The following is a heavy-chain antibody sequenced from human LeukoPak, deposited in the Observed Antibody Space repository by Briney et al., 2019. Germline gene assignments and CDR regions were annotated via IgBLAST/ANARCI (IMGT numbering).Heavy chain of an antibody. J-gene: IGHJ6*03. CDR3: ARAGPRDYYMDV. CDR2: IIPIFGTA. V-gene: IGHV1-69*05. CDR1: GGTFSSYA. Sequence: SVKVSCKASGGTFSSYAISWVRQAPGQGLEWMGGIIPIFGTANYAQKFQGRVTITTDESTSTAYMELSSLRSVDTAVYYCARAGPRDYYMDVWGKGTTVTVSS.